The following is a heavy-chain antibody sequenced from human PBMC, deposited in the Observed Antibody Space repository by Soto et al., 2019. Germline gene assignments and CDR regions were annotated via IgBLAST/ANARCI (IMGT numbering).Heavy chain of an antibody. CDR3: ARVYCSGGSCYCYYGMDV. Sequence: SVKVSCKASGGTFSSYAISWVRQAPGQGLEWMGGIIPIFGTANYAQKFQGRVTITADKSTSTAYMELSSLRSEDTAVYYCARVYCSGGSCYCYYGMDVWGQGTTVTVSS. J-gene: IGHJ6*02. D-gene: IGHD2-15*01. CDR1: GGTFSSYA. V-gene: IGHV1-69*06. CDR2: IIPIFGTA.